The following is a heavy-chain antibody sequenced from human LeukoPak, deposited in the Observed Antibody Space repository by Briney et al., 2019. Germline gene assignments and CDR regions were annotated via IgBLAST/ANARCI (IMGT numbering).Heavy chain of an antibody. V-gene: IGHV4-4*07. CDR2: ISSSGNT. D-gene: IGHD3-10*01. CDR3: ARGRGGSLGNWFDP. Sequence: WETLCLTCTVSGGSITSFYWTWIRQSPEKGLEWVWRISSSGNTKYNPSLNSRVTMSVDTSKNQFSLKLSSVTAADTAVYYCARGRGGSLGNWFDPWGQGTLVTVSS. J-gene: IGHJ5*02. CDR1: GGSITSFY.